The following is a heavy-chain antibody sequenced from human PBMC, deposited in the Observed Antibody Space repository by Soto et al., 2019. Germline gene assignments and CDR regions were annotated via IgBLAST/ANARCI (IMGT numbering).Heavy chain of an antibody. V-gene: IGHV4-59*01. Sequence: SETLSLTCTVSGGSISSYYWSWIRQPPGKGLEWIGYIYYSGSTNYNPSLKSRVTISVDTSKNQFSLKLSSVTAADTAVYYCARTWARYSSSPYRLNYYYMDVWGKGTTVTVSS. CDR1: GGSISSYY. J-gene: IGHJ6*03. CDR3: ARTWARYSSSPYRLNYYYMDV. D-gene: IGHD6-13*01. CDR2: IYYSGST.